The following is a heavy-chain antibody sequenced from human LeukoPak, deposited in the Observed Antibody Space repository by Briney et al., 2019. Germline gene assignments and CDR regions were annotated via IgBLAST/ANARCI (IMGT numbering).Heavy chain of an antibody. CDR1: GGTFSSYA. CDR2: IIPILGIA. J-gene: IGHJ6*02. D-gene: IGHD1-26*01. Sequence: SVKVSCKASGGTFSSYAISWVRQAPGQGLEWMGRIIPILGIANYAQKFQGRVTITADKSTSTAYMELGSLRSEDTAVYYCARDGVVGATLYYYGMDVWGQGTTVTVSS. V-gene: IGHV1-69*04. CDR3: ARDGVVGATLYYYGMDV.